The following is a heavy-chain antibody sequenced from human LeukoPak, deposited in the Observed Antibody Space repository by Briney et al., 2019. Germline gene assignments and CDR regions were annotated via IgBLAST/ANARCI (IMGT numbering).Heavy chain of an antibody. CDR1: GFTFSSYA. V-gene: IGHV3-30-3*01. CDR2: ISYDGSNK. Sequence: PGGSLRLSCAASGFTFSSYAMHWVRQAPGKGLEWVAVISYDGSNKYYADSVKGRFTISRDNSKNTLYLQMNSLRAEDTAVYYCASAVDTAMAFDYWGQGTLVTVSS. D-gene: IGHD5-18*01. CDR3: ASAVDTAMAFDY. J-gene: IGHJ4*02.